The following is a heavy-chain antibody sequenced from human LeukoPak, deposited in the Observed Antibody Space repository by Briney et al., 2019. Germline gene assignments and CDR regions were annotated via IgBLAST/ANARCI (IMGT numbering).Heavy chain of an antibody. Sequence: SETLSLTCTVSGGSINSGNNYWTWIRQHPGKGLEWIGYIYNSGRTYDNPSLRSRVTISVDTSKNQFSLKLSAVTAADTAVYFCARAWPPDDFESWGQGILVTVSS. CDR3: ARAWPPDDFES. J-gene: IGHJ4*02. D-gene: IGHD1-14*01. CDR1: GGSINSGNNY. CDR2: IYNSGRT. V-gene: IGHV4-31*03.